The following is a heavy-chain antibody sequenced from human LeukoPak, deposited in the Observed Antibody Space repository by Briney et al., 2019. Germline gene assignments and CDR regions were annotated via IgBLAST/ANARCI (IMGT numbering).Heavy chain of an antibody. V-gene: IGHV4-61*02. CDR3: AREWESGALDY. CDR2: IYTSGST. Sequence: SETLSLTCTVSGGSISSGSYYWSWIWQPAGKGLEWIGRIYTSGSTNYNPSLKSRVTISVDTSKNQFSLKLSSVTAADTAVYYCAREWESGALDYWGQGTLVTVSS. CDR1: GGSISSGSYY. J-gene: IGHJ4*02. D-gene: IGHD1-26*01.